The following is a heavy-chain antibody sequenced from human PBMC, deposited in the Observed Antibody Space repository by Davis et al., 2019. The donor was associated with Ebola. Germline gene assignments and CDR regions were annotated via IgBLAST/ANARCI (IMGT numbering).Heavy chain of an antibody. V-gene: IGHV4-59*01. J-gene: IGHJ4*02. CDR2: IYYSGST. CDR1: GGSISPYY. D-gene: IGHD3-9*01. Sequence: MPGGSLRLSCTVSGGSISPYYWSWIRQPPGKGLEWIGYIYYSGSTNYNPSLKSRVTISVDTSKNQFSLRLSSVTAADTAIYYCARSHSDWLLPFDYWGQGTLATVSS. CDR3: ARSHSDWLLPFDY.